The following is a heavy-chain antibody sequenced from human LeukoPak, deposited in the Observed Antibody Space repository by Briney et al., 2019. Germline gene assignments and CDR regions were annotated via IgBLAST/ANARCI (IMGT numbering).Heavy chain of an antibody. CDR3: ARGWFGELLSAYYFDY. CDR2: IYYSGST. Sequence: SETLSLTCTVSGGSISSYYWSWIRQPPGKGLEWIGYIYYSGSTNYNPSLKSRVTISVDTSKNQFSLKLSSVTAADTAVYYCARGWFGELLSAYYFDYWGQGTLVNVSS. D-gene: IGHD3-10*01. CDR1: GGSISSYY. V-gene: IGHV4-59*01. J-gene: IGHJ4*02.